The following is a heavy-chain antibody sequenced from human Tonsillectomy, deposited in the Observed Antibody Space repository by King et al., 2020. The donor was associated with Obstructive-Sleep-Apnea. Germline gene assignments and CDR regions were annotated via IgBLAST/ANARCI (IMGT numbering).Heavy chain of an antibody. Sequence: VQLVESGGGLVQPDRSLRLSCAASGFTFDDYAMHWVRHAPGKGLEWVSAISWNSGSIGYADSVKGRFTISRDNAKNSLYLQMNSLRAEDTALYYCAKGMRANYYGSGSYDYWGQGTLVTVSS. CDR2: ISWNSGSI. CDR1: GFTFDDYA. J-gene: IGHJ4*02. CDR3: AKGMRANYYGSGSYDY. D-gene: IGHD3-10*01. V-gene: IGHV3-9*01.